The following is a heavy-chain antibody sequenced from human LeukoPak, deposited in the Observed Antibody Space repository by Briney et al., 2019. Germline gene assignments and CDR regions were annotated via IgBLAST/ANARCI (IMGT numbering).Heavy chain of an antibody. V-gene: IGHV4-59*01. J-gene: IGHJ3*02. CDR2: IYYSGST. Sequence: SETLSLTCTVPGGSISSYYWSWIRQPPGKGLEWIGYIYYSGSTNYNPSLKSRVTISVDTSKNQFSLKLSSVTAADTAVYYCAREVPAAHDAFDIWGQGTMVTVSS. CDR1: GGSISSYY. CDR3: AREVPAAHDAFDI. D-gene: IGHD2-2*01.